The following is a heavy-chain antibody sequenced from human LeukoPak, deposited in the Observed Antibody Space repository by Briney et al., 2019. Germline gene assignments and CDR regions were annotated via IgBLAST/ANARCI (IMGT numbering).Heavy chain of an antibody. V-gene: IGHV4-59*01. J-gene: IGHJ6*02. CDR3: ARGLRYFDWAPYYYGMDV. Sequence: SETLSLTCTVSGGSISSYYWSWIRQPPGKGLEWIGYIYYSGSTNYNPSLKSRVTISVDTSRNQFSLKLSSVTAADTAVYYCARGLRYFDWAPYYYGMDVWGQGTTVTVSS. CDR1: GGSISSYY. CDR2: IYYSGST. D-gene: IGHD3-9*01.